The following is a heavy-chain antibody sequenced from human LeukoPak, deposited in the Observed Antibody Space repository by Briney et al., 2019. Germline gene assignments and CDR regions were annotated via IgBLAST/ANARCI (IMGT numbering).Heavy chain of an antibody. Sequence: SVTLSLTCTASVSSISSRSYYCGLIHQPPRNKPQWMGSIYYSGSTYYNPSLKSRVTISVDTSKNQFSLKLNSVTAADTAVYYCARQMNPNYGSGTHFDYWGQGTLVTVSS. CDR1: VSSISSRSYY. CDR3: ARQMNPNYGSGTHFDY. J-gene: IGHJ4*02. CDR2: IYYSGST. D-gene: IGHD3-10*01. V-gene: IGHV4-39*01.